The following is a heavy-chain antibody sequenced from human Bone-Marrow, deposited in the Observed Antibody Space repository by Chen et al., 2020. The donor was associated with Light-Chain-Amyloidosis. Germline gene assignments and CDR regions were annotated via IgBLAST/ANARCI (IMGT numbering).Heavy chain of an antibody. CDR1: DGSINSGDYY. D-gene: IGHD6-19*01. J-gene: IGHJ5*02. CDR2: IYYSGAA. Sequence: QLQLQESGPGLVKPSETLSLTCTVSDGSINSGDYYWGWLRQSPGKGLEWIGSIYYSGAAFYNPSLRSRVTISLDTSKNLLSLRLTSVTAADTAVYYCSIRIAVPGANEETWGQVTLVTVSS. CDR3: SIRIAVPGANEET. V-gene: IGHV4-39*02.